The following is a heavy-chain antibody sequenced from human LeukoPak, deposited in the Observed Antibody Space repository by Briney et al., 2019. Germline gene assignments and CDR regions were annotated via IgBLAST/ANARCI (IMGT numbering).Heavy chain of an antibody. CDR2: IKQVGSEK. CDR3: TTLHYYGMVV. V-gene: IGHV3-7*03. J-gene: IGHJ6*02. CDR1: EFTFSTYW. Sequence: GGSLRLSCAASEFTFSTYWMSWVRQAPGKGLEWVANIKQVGSEKYYVDSVRGRFAISRDNAKNSLYLQMDSLSAEDTAVYYCTTLHYYGMVVWGPGTTVTVS.